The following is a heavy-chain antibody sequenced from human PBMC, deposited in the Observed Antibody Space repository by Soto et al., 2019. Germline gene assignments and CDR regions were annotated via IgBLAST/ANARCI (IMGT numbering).Heavy chain of an antibody. CDR1: GGTFSSYA. CDR3: ARVVTVVKSFHYWYFDL. V-gene: IGHV1-69*12. CDR2: IIPIFGTA. J-gene: IGHJ2*01. Sequence: QVQLVQSGAEVKKPGSSVKVSCKASGGTFSSYAISWVRQAPGQGLEWMGGIIPIFGTANYAQKFQGRVTTNADXSXSXXYMELSSLRSEDTAVYYCARVVTVVKSFHYWYFDLWGRGTLVTVSS. D-gene: IGHD2-15*01.